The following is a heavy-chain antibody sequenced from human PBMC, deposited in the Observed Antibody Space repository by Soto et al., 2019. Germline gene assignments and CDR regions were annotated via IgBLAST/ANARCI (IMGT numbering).Heavy chain of an antibody. J-gene: IGHJ3*02. CDR1: GFSFINAW. CDR2: IRREKDGGTA. CDR3: TKMNDRDAFDI. V-gene: IGHV3-15*01. D-gene: IGHD1-1*01. Sequence: VHLVESGGGLVKPGESLRLSCAASGFSFINAWMSWVRQAPGKGLEWVGRIRREKDGGTADYAAPVKGRFTISRDDSKNTLYLQVNSLKTEDTAVYYCTKMNDRDAFDIWGQGTVVTVSS.